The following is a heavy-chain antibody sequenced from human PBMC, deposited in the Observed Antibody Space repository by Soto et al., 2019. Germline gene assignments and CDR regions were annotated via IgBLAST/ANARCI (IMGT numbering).Heavy chain of an antibody. CDR2: INAGNGDT. D-gene: IGHD3-22*01. V-gene: IGHV1-3*01. Sequence: ASVKVSCKASGYTFTIYPMHWVRQAPGQGLEWMGWINAGNGDTKYSQKFQGRVTITRDTSASTAYMELSSLRSEDTAVYYCGRDWTHYDSSGPGDYWGQGTLVTVSS. J-gene: IGHJ4*02. CDR1: GYTFTIYP. CDR3: GRDWTHYDSSGPGDY.